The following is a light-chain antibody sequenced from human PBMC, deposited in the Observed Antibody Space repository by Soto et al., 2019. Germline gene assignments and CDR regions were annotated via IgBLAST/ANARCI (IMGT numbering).Light chain of an antibody. V-gene: IGKV1-6*01. Sequence: AIQLTQSPSSLSASVGDRVTITCRASQGIRNDLGWYQQKPGKAPKLLIYAASSLQSGVPSRFSGSASGTDFTLTISSLQPEDIATYYCQQYENLPTFGQGTRLEIK. J-gene: IGKJ5*01. CDR2: AAS. CDR3: QQYENLPT. CDR1: QGIRND.